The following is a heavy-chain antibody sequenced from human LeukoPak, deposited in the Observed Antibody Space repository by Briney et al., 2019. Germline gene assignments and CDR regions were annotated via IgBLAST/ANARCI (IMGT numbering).Heavy chain of an antibody. CDR3: ARDVSGVIIYYYMDV. D-gene: IGHD3-10*01. V-gene: IGHV3-21*04. J-gene: IGHJ6*03. Sequence: GGSLRLSCAASGFTFSSYSMNWVRQAPGKGLEWVSSISSSSSYIYYADSVKGRFTISRDNAKNSLYLQMNSLRADDTAVYYCARDVSGVIIYYYMDVWGKGTTVTISS. CDR2: ISSSSSYI. CDR1: GFTFSSYS.